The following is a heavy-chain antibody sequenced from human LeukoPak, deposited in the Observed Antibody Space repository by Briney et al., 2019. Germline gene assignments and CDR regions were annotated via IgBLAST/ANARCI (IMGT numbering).Heavy chain of an antibody. CDR1: GFTFSSYW. CDR3: ARRGAVAATYYYDY. J-gene: IGHJ4*02. Sequence: GGSPRLSCAASGFTFSSYWMHWVRQAPGKGLMWVSRINGDGRTTNYADSVQGRFTISRDNAKNTLYLQMNSLTGEDTAVYYCARRGAVAATYYYDYWGQGTLVTVSS. V-gene: IGHV3-74*01. CDR2: INGDGRTT. D-gene: IGHD6-19*01.